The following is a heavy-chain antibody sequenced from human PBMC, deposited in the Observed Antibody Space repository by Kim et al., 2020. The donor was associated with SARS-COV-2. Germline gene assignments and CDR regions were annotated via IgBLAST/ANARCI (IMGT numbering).Heavy chain of an antibody. CDR1: GGSVSSGSYY. D-gene: IGHD3-22*01. CDR3: ATLTNYYDSSGYYQDY. CDR2: IYYSGST. J-gene: IGHJ4*02. V-gene: IGHV4-61*01. Sequence: SETLSLTCTVSGGSVSSGSYYWSWIRQPPGKGLEWIGYIYYSGSTNYNPSLKSRVTISVDTSKNQFSLKLSSVTAADTAVYYCATLTNYYDSSGYYQDYWGQGTLVTVSS.